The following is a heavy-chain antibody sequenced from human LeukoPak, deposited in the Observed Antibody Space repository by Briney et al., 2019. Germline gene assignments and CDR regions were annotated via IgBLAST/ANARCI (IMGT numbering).Heavy chain of an antibody. J-gene: IGHJ4*02. D-gene: IGHD3-22*01. CDR3: TTLYYYDTTGYYWRGFDY. V-gene: IGHV4-4*02. CDR2: IYHSGNT. CDR1: GGSISNSNW. Sequence: PSETLSLTCAVSGGSISNSNWRSWVRQPPGKGLEWIGEIYHSGNTNYNPSLKSRVTITVDTSKNQFSLELNSVTAADTARYFCTTLYYYDTTGYYWRGFDYWGQGALVTVSS.